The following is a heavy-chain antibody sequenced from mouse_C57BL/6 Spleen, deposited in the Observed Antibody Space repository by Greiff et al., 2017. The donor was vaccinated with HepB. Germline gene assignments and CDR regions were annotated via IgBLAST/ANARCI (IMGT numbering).Heavy chain of an antibody. CDR3: ARGCRGGSYVDY. J-gene: IGHJ2*01. V-gene: IGHV1-39*01. CDR2: INPNYGTT. CDR1: GYSFTDYN. Sequence: EVQLQQSGPELVKPGASVKISCKASGYSFTDYNMNWVKQSHGKSLERIGVINPNYGTTSYNQKFKGKVTLIVDPSSSTAYMQLASLTSVDSAFLYGARGCRGGSYVDYWSQGTTLTVSS. D-gene: IGHD2-12*01.